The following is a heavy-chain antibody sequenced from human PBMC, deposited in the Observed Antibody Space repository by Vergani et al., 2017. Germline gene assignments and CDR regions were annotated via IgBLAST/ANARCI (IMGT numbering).Heavy chain of an antibody. V-gene: IGHV1-2*02. J-gene: IGHJ5*02. D-gene: IGHD2-21*01. CDR1: GYTFTGYY. CDR3: ARESAYCGGDCYSRGWFDP. Sequence: QVQLVQSGAEVKKPGASVKVSCKASGYTFTGYYMHWVRQAPGQGLEWIGWINPNSGGTNYAQKFQGRVTMTRDTSISTAYMELSRLRSDDTAVYYCARESAYCGGDCYSRGWFDPWGQGTLVTVSS. CDR2: INPNSGGT.